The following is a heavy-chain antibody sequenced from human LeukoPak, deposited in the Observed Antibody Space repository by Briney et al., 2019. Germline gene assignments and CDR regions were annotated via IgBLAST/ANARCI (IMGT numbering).Heavy chain of an antibody. J-gene: IGHJ4*02. CDR2: MNSDGSSI. D-gene: IGHD6-13*01. V-gene: IGHV3-74*01. CDR3: ARGESSSWYD. CDR1: GFTFSTYR. Sequence: GGSLRLSCAGSGFTFSTYRMHWVRQAPGAGLVWVSGMNSDGSSIVYADSVKGRFTISRDNAKNTLYLQMNNLRAEDTAIYYCARGESSSWYDWGQGTLVTVSS.